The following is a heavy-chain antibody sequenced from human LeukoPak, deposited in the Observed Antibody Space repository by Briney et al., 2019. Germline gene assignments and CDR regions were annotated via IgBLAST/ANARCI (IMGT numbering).Heavy chain of an antibody. D-gene: IGHD3-22*01. CDR2: ISYDGSNK. J-gene: IGHJ6*02. CDR3: ARDEGYYDSDYGMDV. Sequence: VGSLRLSCAASGFTFSSYAMHWVRQAPGKGLEGVAVISYDGSNKYSADSVNARFTVPRNNSNDTLYLQMNSLRAEDTAVYYCARDEGYYDSDYGMDVWGQGTTVTVSS. CDR1: GFTFSSYA. V-gene: IGHV3-30*04.